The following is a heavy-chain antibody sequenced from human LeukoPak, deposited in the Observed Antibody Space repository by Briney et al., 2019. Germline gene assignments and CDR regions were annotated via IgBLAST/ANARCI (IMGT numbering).Heavy chain of an antibody. D-gene: IGHD5-18*01. CDR3: ARHMGYSYGPRGSVFDY. Sequence: GASVKVSCKASGYTFTGYYMHWVRQAPGQGLEWMGWINPNSGGTNYAQKFQGRVTMTRDTSISTAYMELSRLRSDDTAMYYCARHMGYSYGPRGSVFDYWGQGTLVTVSS. CDR1: GYTFTGYY. V-gene: IGHV1-2*02. J-gene: IGHJ4*02. CDR2: INPNSGGT.